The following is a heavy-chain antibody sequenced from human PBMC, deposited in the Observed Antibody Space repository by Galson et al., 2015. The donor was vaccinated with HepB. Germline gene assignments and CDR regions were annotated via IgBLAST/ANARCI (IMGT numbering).Heavy chain of an antibody. V-gene: IGHV1-46*01. Sequence: SVKVSCKASGSSFTTYYLHWVRQAPGQGLEWMGRIDPRDTLTSYSQKFTGRATMTKDTSTGTVYIDMSSLRPEDTAVYYCVRDGHHYDFDYWGQGTLVTVSS. CDR1: GSSFTTYY. D-gene: IGHD3-16*01. CDR3: VRDGHHYDFDY. J-gene: IGHJ4*02. CDR2: IDPRDTLT.